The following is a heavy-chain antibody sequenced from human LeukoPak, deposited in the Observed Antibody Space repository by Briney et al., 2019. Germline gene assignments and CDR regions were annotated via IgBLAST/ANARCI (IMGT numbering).Heavy chain of an antibody. CDR2: IGAYDGNT. CDR1: GYTFTKYG. CDR3: ARARGDRSGYYRY. Sequence: ASVKVSCKTSGYTFTKYGISWVRQAPGQGPEWMGWIGAYDGNTIYAQKLQDRLTLTTDTSTDTAHMELRSLRSDDTAVYFCARARGDRSGYYRYWGQGTLVTVSS. J-gene: IGHJ4*02. V-gene: IGHV1-18*01. D-gene: IGHD3-22*01.